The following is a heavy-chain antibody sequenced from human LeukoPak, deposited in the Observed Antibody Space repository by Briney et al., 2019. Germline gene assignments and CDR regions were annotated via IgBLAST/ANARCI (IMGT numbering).Heavy chain of an antibody. CDR3: ARRSIAAAGTQFDY. CDR2: IYYSGST. J-gene: IGHJ4*02. V-gene: IGHV4-59*01. Sequence: SETLSLTCTVSGGSISSYYWSWIRQPPGKGLEWIGYIYYSGSTNYNPSLKSRVTISVDTSKNQSSLKLSSVTAADTAVYYCARRSIAAAGTQFDYWGQGTLVTVSS. CDR1: GGSISSYY. D-gene: IGHD6-13*01.